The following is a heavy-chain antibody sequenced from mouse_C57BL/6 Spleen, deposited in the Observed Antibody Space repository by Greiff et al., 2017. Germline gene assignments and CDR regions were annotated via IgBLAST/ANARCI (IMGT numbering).Heavy chain of an antibody. V-gene: IGHV2-2*01. CDR1: GFSLTSYG. CDR2: IWSGGST. D-gene: IGHD2-4*01. J-gene: IGHJ4*01. Sequence: QVQLKQSGPGLVQPSQSLSITCTVSGFSLTSYGVHWVRQSPGKGLAWLGVIWSGGSTDYNAAFISRLSISKDNSKSQVFFKMNSLQADDTARYYCARNHYYYYDEGYAMDYWGQGTSVTVSS. CDR3: ARNHYYYYDEGYAMDY.